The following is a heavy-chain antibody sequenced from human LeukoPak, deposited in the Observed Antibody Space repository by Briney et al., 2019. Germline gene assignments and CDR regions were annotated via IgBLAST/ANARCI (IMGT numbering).Heavy chain of an antibody. D-gene: IGHD6-13*01. V-gene: IGHV3-23*01. Sequence: GGSLRLSCTASGFSFSSFAMSWVRQAPGQGLEWVSSISGGGEDTYYADSVKGRFTISRDNSETTLYLQMNSLGADDTALYYCARTIAQYTNTWLYYYYGLDVWGQGTTVTVSS. J-gene: IGHJ6*02. CDR2: ISGGGEDT. CDR3: ARTIAQYTNTWLYYYYGLDV. CDR1: GFSFSSFA.